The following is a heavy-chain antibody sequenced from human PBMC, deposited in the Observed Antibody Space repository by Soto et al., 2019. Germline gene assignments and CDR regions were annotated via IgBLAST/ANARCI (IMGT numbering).Heavy chain of an antibody. D-gene: IGHD6-13*01. Sequence: QVQLVESGGGVVQPGRSLRLSCSASGFTFSSYGMHWVRQAPGKELEWVAVISYDGSNKYYADSVKGRFTISRDNSKNTLYLQMNSLRAVDTAVYYCAWNIAAAGGAGAWGQGTLVTVSS. CDR3: AWNIAAAGGAGA. CDR2: ISYDGSNK. V-gene: IGHV3-30*03. J-gene: IGHJ4*02. CDR1: GFTFSSYG.